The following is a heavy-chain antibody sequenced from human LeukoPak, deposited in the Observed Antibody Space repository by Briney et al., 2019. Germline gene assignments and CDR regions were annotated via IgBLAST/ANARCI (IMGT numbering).Heavy chain of an antibody. J-gene: IGHJ5*02. V-gene: IGHV4-34*01. CDR1: GGSFTDYY. Sequence: SETLSLTCAVYGGSFTDYYWSWIRQSPGKGLEWIGEINHDGSTNCNPSLKSQVTIAVDRSKNQFSLKLTSVTAADTAVYYCARAYNGYDYPWGQGTLVTVSS. D-gene: IGHD5-12*01. CDR3: ARAYNGYDYP. CDR2: INHDGST.